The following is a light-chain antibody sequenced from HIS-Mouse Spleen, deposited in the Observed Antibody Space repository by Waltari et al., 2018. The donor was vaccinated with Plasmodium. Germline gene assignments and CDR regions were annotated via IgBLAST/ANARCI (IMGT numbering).Light chain of an antibody. Sequence: DIQMTQSPYSLSASVGDSVTITCLASQRISSYLNWYQQKPGKAPKLLIYAASRLQSGVPSRFSGSGSRTDFTLTISSLQPEDFATYSCLLSYSTPPTFGQGTKLEIK. V-gene: IGKV1-39*01. CDR3: LLSYSTPPT. CDR2: AAS. J-gene: IGKJ2*01. CDR1: QRISSY.